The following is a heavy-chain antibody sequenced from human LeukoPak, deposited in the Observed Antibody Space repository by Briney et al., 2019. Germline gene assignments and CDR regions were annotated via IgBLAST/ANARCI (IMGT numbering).Heavy chain of an antibody. CDR1: GYTFTDYY. CDR3: ARDLRITIFGVVIPAFDI. J-gene: IGHJ3*02. CDR2: INPNSGGT. V-gene: IGHV1-2*02. Sequence: ASVKVSCKASGYTFTDYYIHWVRQAPGQGLEWMGWINPNSGGTNYAQKFQGRVTMTRDTSISTAYMELSRLRSDDTAVYYCARDLRITIFGVVIPAFDIWGQGTMVTVSS. D-gene: IGHD3-3*01.